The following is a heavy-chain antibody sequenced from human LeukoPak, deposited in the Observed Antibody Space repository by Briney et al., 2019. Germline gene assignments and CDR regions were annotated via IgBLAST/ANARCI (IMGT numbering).Heavy chain of an antibody. CDR2: IDTSGTT. D-gene: IGHD3-10*01. V-gene: IGHV4-61*02. CDR1: GGSLSSGTYY. J-gene: IGHJ4*02. Sequence: SETLSLTCTVSGGSLSSGTYYWNWIRQPAGKGLEWIGRIDTSGTTNYNPSFKSRVTISVDTSKNQFSLKLSSVTAADTAVYYCPITMVRGVVENYWGQGTLVTVSP. CDR3: PITMVRGVVENY.